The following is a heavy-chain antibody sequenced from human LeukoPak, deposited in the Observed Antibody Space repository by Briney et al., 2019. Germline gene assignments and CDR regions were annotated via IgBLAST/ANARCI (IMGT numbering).Heavy chain of an antibody. V-gene: IGHV3-23*01. CDR1: GLTFSSYA. CDR2: ISASDGST. CDR3: ANLAYDSSGYYLD. Sequence: GGSLRLSCAASGLTFSSYAMSWVRQAPGKGLEWVSAISASDGSTYYANSVKGRFTISRDNSKTTLYLQMNSLRAEDTAVYYCANLAYDSSGYYLDWGQGTLVTVSS. D-gene: IGHD3-22*01. J-gene: IGHJ4*02.